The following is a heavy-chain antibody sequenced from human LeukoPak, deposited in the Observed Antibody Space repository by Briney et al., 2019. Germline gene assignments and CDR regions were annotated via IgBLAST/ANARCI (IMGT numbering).Heavy chain of an antibody. J-gene: IGHJ6*03. CDR3: AKNGDPTDYYYMDV. CDR2: ISGSGGST. CDR1: GFTFSSYG. Sequence: GGSLRLSCAASGFTFSSYGMSWVRQAPGKGLEWVSAISGSGGSTYYADSVKGRFTISRDNSKNTLYLQMGSLRAEDMAVYYCAKNGDPTDYYYMDVWGKGTTVTVSS. D-gene: IGHD3-10*01. V-gene: IGHV3-23*01.